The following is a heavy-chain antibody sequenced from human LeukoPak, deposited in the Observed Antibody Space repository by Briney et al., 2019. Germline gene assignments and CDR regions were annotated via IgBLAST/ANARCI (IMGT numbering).Heavy chain of an antibody. CDR1: GGSISSGDYY. CDR2: VYTSGST. CDR3: ARESYSTSYLFDF. V-gene: IGHV4-61*02. D-gene: IGHD6-6*01. J-gene: IGHJ4*02. Sequence: SETLSLTCTVSGGSISSGDYYWSWIRQPAGKGLEWIGRVYTSGSTNYNPSLRSRVTMSVDTSKNQISLKVNSVTAADTAVYYCARESYSTSYLFDFWGQGTLVTVSS.